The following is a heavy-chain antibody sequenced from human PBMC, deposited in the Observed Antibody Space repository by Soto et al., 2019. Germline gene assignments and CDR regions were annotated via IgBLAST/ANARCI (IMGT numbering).Heavy chain of an antibody. D-gene: IGHD6-13*01. Sequence: QVQLVESGGGVVQPGRSLRLSCAASGFTFSSYGMHWVRQAPGKGLEWVAVIWYDGSNKYYADSVKGRFTISRDNSKNTLYLQMNSRRAEDTAVYYCARDTIAAIDYWGQGTLVTVSS. CDR1: GFTFSSYG. CDR2: IWYDGSNK. V-gene: IGHV3-33*01. CDR3: ARDTIAAIDY. J-gene: IGHJ4*02.